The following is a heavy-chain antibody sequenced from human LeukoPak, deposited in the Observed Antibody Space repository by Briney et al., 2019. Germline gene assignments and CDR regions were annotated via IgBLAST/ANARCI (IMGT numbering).Heavy chain of an antibody. V-gene: IGHV4-59*01. CDR2: IYYSGST. CDR3: ARGPPVDY. Sequence: SETLSLTCAVSGGSISSYYWSWIRQPPGKGLEWIGYIYYSGSTNYNPSLKSRVTISVDTSKNQFPLKLSSVTAADTAVYYCARGPPVDYWGQGTLVTVSS. J-gene: IGHJ4*02. CDR1: GGSISSYY.